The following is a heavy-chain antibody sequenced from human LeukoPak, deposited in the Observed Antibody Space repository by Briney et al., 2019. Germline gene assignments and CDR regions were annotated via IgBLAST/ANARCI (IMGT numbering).Heavy chain of an antibody. CDR2: INPNSGGT. CDR3: ARGWERGSYFDY. Sequence: GASVKVSCKASGYIFTGYYMHWVRQAPGQGLEWMGRINPNSGGTNYAQKFQGRVTMTRDTSISTAYMELSRLRSDDTAVYYCARGWERGSYFDYWGQGTLVTVSS. D-gene: IGHD1-1*01. J-gene: IGHJ4*02. CDR1: GYIFTGYY. V-gene: IGHV1-2*06.